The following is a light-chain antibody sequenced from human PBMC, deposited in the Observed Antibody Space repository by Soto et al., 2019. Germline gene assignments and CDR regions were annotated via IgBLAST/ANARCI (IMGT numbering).Light chain of an antibody. CDR3: YSCSRSSTLDV. CDR1: SSDVGNYDY. J-gene: IGLJ1*01. CDR2: DVS. Sequence: QSALTQPASVSGSPGQSITISCTGTSSDVGNYDYVSWYQHHPGKAPKLMIYDVSNRPSGVSNRFSGSKSGNTASLTISGLQAEDEADYYCYSCSRSSTLDVFGTGTKVTVL. V-gene: IGLV2-14*03.